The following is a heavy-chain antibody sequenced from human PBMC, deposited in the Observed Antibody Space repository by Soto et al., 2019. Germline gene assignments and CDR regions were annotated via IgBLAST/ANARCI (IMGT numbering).Heavy chain of an antibody. D-gene: IGHD6-6*01. CDR2: IIPIFGTA. Sequence: QVQLVQSGAEVKKPGSSVKVSCKASGGTFSSYAISWVRQAPGQGLEWMGGIIPIFGTANYAQKFQGRVTITADKSTSPAYMELSSLRSEDTAVYYCARAASYSSSSDYYYYGMDVWGQGTTVTVSS. CDR3: ARAASYSSSSDYYYYGMDV. J-gene: IGHJ6*02. CDR1: GGTFSSYA. V-gene: IGHV1-69*06.